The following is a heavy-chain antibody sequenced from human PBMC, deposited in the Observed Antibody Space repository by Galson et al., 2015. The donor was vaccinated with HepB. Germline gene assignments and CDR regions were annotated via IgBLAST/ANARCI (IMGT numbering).Heavy chain of an antibody. D-gene: IGHD2-15*01. V-gene: IGHV6-1*01. Sequence: CAISGDSVFSNSAAWNWIRQSPSRGLEWLGRTYYRSKWNSDYAVSVRSRITINPDTSKNQTSLQLNSVTPEDTAVYYCARDGCSGGTCHWYFQHWGQGTLVNVSS. J-gene: IGHJ1*01. CDR3: ARDGCSGGTCHWYFQH. CDR2: TYYRSKWNS. CDR1: GDSVFSNSAA.